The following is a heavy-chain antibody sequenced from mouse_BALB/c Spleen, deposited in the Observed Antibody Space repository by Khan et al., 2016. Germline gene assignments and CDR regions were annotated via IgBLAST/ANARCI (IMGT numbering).Heavy chain of an antibody. CDR3: ARLHYYGRLAD. V-gene: IGHV4-1*02. J-gene: IGHJ3*01. CDR2: INPDSSTI. Sequence: EVELVESGGGLVQPGGSLKLSCAASGFAFSRYWMSWVRQAPGKGLEWIGEINPDSSTINYTPSLKDKFIISRDNAKNTLYLQMSKGRSEDTALYYCARLHYYGRLADWDQGTLVTVSA. D-gene: IGHD1-2*01. CDR1: GFAFSRYW.